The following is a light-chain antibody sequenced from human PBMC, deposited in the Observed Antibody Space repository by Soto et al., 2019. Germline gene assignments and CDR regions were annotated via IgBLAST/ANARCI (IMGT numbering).Light chain of an antibody. J-gene: IGKJ5*01. Sequence: DIVMTQSPDTLSLSPGESATLSCSASQSPSTNLAWYQQKPGQAPRLLIYDVSNRATGIPARFSGSGSGTDFALTISSLEPEDFAVYYCQQRDYWQVTFGQGTRLEIK. CDR2: DVS. CDR3: QQRDYWQVT. V-gene: IGKV3D-11*02. CDR1: QSPSTN.